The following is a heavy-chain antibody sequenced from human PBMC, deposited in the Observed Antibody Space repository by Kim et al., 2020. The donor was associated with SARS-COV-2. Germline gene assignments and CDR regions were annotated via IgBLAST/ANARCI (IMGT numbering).Heavy chain of an antibody. CDR1: GGSISSSSYY. CDR2: IYYSGST. CDR3: AGLGIAAAGTGVYYFDY. J-gene: IGHJ4*02. Sequence: SETLSLTCTVSGGSISSSSYYWGWFRQPPGKGLEWIGSIYYSGSTSYNPSLKCRVTISVDTSKNQVSLKLGSVSAADTAVYYCAGLGIAAAGTGVYYFDYWGQGTLVTVSS. D-gene: IGHD6-13*01. V-gene: IGHV4-39*01.